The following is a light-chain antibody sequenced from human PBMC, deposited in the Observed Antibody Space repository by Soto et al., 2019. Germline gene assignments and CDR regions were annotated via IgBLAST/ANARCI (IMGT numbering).Light chain of an antibody. CDR2: EVS. CDR1: SSDVGGYNS. V-gene: IGLV2-14*01. J-gene: IGLJ1*01. CDR3: NSYRHSTTLV. Sequence: QSVLTQPASVSGSPGQSITISCTGTSSDVGGYNSVSWFQQHPSKAPKLIIYEVSHRPSGVSIRFSGSKSGNTASLTISGLQDEDEADYYCNSYRHSTTLVFGTGTKLTVL.